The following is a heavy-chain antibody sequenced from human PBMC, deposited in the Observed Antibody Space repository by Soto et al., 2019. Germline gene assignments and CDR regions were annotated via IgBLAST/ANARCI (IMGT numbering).Heavy chain of an antibody. Sequence: GASVKVSCKASGYTFTGYYIYWVRQAPGEGLGWMAWINPNTGGTNYAQRFQGRVTLTRDTSISTAYMELSGLRSDDTAVYYCARELSLSAYVKWYYGMDVWGQGTTVTVSS. J-gene: IGHJ6*02. CDR2: INPNTGGT. CDR3: ARELSLSAYVKWYYGMDV. D-gene: IGHD1-26*01. V-gene: IGHV1-2*02. CDR1: GYTFTGYY.